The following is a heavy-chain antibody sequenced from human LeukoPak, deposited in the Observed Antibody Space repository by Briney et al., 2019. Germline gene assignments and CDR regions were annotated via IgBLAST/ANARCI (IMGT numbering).Heavy chain of an antibody. CDR2: IYYSGST. CDR3: ARVLITRYYYDSSGYSTDY. J-gene: IGHJ4*02. CDR1: GGSISSYY. Sequence: SETLSLTCTVSGGSISSYYWSWIRQPPGKGLEWIGYIYYSGSTNYNPSLKSRVTISVDTSKNQFSLKLSSVTAADTAVYYCARVLITRYYYDSSGYSTDYWGQGTLVTVFS. V-gene: IGHV4-59*01. D-gene: IGHD3-22*01.